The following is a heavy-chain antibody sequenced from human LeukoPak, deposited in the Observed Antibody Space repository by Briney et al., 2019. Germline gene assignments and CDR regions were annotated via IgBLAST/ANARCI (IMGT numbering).Heavy chain of an antibody. V-gene: IGHV4-39*07. J-gene: IGHJ3*02. CDR3: ARSDGYGLVGI. CDR2: IYSSGST. D-gene: IGHD3-10*01. CDR1: GGSISSGSNY. Sequence: PSETLSLTCNVSGGSISSGSNYWGWSRQPPGKTLEWIGCIYSSGSTYYNPSLKSRVIILIDTSKNHFSLTLSSVTAADTAVYYCARSDGYGLVGIWGQGTMVTVSS.